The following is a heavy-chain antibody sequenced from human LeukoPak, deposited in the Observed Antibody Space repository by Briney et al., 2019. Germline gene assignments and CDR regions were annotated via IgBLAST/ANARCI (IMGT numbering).Heavy chain of an antibody. CDR3: ARDSDFAGTETFDY. Sequence: GGSLRLSCAASGFTFSSYWMSWVRQAPGKGLEWVANIKQDGSGKYYVDSVKGRFTISRDNAKNSLYLQMNSLRAEDTAVYYCARDSDFAGTETFDYWGQGTLVTVSS. J-gene: IGHJ4*02. CDR1: GFTFSSYW. CDR2: IKQDGSGK. V-gene: IGHV3-7*01. D-gene: IGHD3-10*01.